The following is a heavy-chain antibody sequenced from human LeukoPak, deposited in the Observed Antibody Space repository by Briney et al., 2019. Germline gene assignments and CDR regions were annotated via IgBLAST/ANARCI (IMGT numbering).Heavy chain of an antibody. V-gene: IGHV3-23*01. CDR1: GFTFSNSA. CDR2: LSGSGITT. D-gene: IGHD6-19*01. CDR3: AKGIYSSGWSYFDY. Sequence: SGGSLRLSCAASGFTFSNSATSWVRQAPGKGLEWVSTLSGSGITTYYADSVKGRFTISRDNSKNTLYLQMDSLRAEDTAVYYCAKGIYSSGWSYFDYWGHGTLVTVSS. J-gene: IGHJ4*01.